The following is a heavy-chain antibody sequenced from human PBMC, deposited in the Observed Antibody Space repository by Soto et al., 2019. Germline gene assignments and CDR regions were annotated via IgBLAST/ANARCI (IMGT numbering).Heavy chain of an antibody. CDR2: IRSKAYGGTT. J-gene: IGHJ4*02. V-gene: IGHV3-49*04. CDR3: ARADYYGSGSYAYFDY. D-gene: IGHD3-10*01. CDR1: GFTFGDYA. Sequence: PGGSVRLSCTASGFTFGDYAMSWVRQAPGKGLEWVGFIRSKAYGGTTEYAASVKGRFTISRDDSKSIAYLQMNSLKTEDTAVYYCARADYYGSGSYAYFDYWGQGTLVTVSS.